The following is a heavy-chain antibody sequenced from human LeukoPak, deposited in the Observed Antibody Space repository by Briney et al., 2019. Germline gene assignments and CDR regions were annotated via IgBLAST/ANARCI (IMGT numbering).Heavy chain of an antibody. D-gene: IGHD3-9*01. J-gene: IGHJ3*02. V-gene: IGHV3-21*01. CDR1: GFTFSSYS. CDR3: ARVGILTGYYPVYAFDI. Sequence: PGGSLRLSCAASGFTFSSYSMNWVRQAPGKGLEWVSSISSSSSYIYYADSVKGRFTISRDNAKNSLYLQMNSLRAEDTAVYYCARVGILTGYYPVYAFDIWGQGTMVTVSS. CDR2: ISSSSSYI.